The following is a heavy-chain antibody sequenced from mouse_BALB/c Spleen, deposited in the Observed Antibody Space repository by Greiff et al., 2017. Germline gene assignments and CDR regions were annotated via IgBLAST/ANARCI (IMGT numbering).Heavy chain of an antibody. V-gene: IGHV3-2*02. Sequence: DVQLQESGPGLVKPSQSLSLTCTVTGYSITSDYAWNWIRQFPGNKLEWMGYISYSGSTSYNPSLKSRISITRDTSKNQFFLQLNSVTTEDTATYYCASLYDGRSFDVWGAGTTVTVSS. J-gene: IGHJ1*01. CDR3: ASLYDGRSFDV. CDR1: GYSITSDYA. CDR2: ISYSGST. D-gene: IGHD2-3*01.